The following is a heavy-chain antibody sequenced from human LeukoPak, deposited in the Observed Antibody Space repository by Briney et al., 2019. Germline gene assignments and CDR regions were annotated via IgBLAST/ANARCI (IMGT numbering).Heavy chain of an antibody. V-gene: IGHV3-21*01. CDR2: ISGSSSYI. D-gene: IGHD6-13*01. CDR1: GFTFSSYS. CDR3: AKDIIRSSSWYMGDY. J-gene: IGHJ4*02. Sequence: GGSLRLSCAASGFTFSSYSMNWVRQAPGKGLEWVSSISGSSSYIYYANSVKGRFAISRDNSKNLLYLQMNSLRAEDTAVYYCAKDIIRSSSWYMGDYWGQGTLVTVSS.